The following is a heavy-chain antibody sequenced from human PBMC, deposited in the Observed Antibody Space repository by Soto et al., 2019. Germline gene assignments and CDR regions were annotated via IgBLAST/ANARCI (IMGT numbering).Heavy chain of an antibody. J-gene: IGHJ6*02. V-gene: IGHV4-38-2*01. CDR2: LYRIGSI. Sequence: SETLSLTCAVSGYSISSGNYWAWIRQPPGRGLEWIGSLYRIGSIHYNTSLKSRVTISVDTSKNHFSLELSSVTAADTAIYYCRSSTSCYDESCVDVWGQGTMVTVSS. CDR3: RSSTSCYDESCVDV. D-gene: IGHD2-2*01. CDR1: GYSISSGNY.